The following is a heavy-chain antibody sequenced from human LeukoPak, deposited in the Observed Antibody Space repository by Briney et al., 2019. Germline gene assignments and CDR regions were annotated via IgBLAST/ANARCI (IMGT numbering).Heavy chain of an antibody. J-gene: IGHJ4*02. CDR2: IYYSGST. D-gene: IGHD2-21*01. CDR3: ARHHCIGGKCYGLGAY. CDR1: GGSISSSSCY. Sequence: SETLSLTCTVSGGSISSSSCYWGWIRQPPGKGLEWIGSIYYSGSTYYNPSLKSRVTISVDTSKNQFSLKLSSVTAADTAVYHCARHHCIGGKCYGLGAYWGQGTLVTVSS. V-gene: IGHV4-39*01.